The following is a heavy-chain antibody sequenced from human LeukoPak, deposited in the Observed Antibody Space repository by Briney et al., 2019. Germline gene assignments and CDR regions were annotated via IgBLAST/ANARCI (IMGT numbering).Heavy chain of an antibody. Sequence: GGSLRLSCGASGLTFSRYWMSWVRQAPGKGLEWVANINQDGSQKNYVDSVKGRFTISRDNTKNSLYLQVNSLRAEDTAVYYCVTGDHGDYWGQGTLVTVSS. CDR1: GLTFSRYW. V-gene: IGHV3-7*01. D-gene: IGHD2-21*01. J-gene: IGHJ4*02. CDR2: INQDGSQK. CDR3: VTGDHGDY.